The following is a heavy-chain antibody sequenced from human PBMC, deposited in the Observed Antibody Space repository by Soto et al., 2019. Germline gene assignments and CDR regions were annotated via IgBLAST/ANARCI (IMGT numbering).Heavy chain of an antibody. CDR2: IIPIFGTA. V-gene: IGHV1-69*01. J-gene: IGHJ6*02. Sequence: QVQLVQSGAEVKKPGSSVKVSCKASGGTFSSYAISWVRQAPGQGLEWMGGIIPIFGTANYAQKFQGRVTITAHESTSTAYMELSSLRSEYTAVYYCARDHDFWSGYYSSYYYYYYGMDVWGQGTTVTVSS. CDR3: ARDHDFWSGYYSSYYYYYYGMDV. D-gene: IGHD3-3*01. CDR1: GGTFSSYA.